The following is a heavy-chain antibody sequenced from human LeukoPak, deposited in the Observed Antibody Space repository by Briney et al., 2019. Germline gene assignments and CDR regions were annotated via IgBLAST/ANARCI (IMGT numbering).Heavy chain of an antibody. CDR3: ARKGSQTPVYYVNAYYYYMDV. D-gene: IGHD3-16*01. CDR2: INHSGNT. Sequence: SETLSLTCAVYGGSFSGYDWSWIRQPPGKGLEWIGEINHSGNTNSNPSLKSRVTMSVDTSKNQFSLKLSSVTAADTAVYYCARKGSQTPVYYVNAYYYYMDVWGKGTTVTVSS. V-gene: IGHV4-34*01. CDR1: GGSFSGYD. J-gene: IGHJ6*03.